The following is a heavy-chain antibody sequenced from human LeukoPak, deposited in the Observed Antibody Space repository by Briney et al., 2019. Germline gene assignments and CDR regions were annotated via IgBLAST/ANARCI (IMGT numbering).Heavy chain of an antibody. CDR1: GFTFSGSA. D-gene: IGHD1-7*01. CDR3: TRPWFGLELPEDY. Sequence: GGSLRLSCAASGFTFSGSAMHWVRQASGKGLEWVVRIRSKADSYATVYAASVKGRFTISRDDSKNTAYLQMNSLKTEDTAVYYCTRPWFGLELPEDYWGQGTLVTVSS. V-gene: IGHV3-73*01. J-gene: IGHJ4*02. CDR2: IRSKADSYAT.